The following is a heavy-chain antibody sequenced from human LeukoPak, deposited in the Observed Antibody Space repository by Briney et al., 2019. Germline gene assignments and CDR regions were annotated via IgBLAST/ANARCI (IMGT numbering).Heavy chain of an antibody. V-gene: IGHV1/OR15-1*02. CDR2: INPNSGGT. J-gene: IGHJ4*02. Sequence: GASVKVSCKASGYTFTGYYMHWVRQAPGQELGWMGRINPNSGGTNYAQKFQGRVTMTRDTSISTAYTELSSLRSEDTATYYCAREDYYGSGRTFDYWGQGTLVTVSS. CDR3: AREDYYGSGRTFDY. CDR1: GYTFTGYY. D-gene: IGHD3-10*01.